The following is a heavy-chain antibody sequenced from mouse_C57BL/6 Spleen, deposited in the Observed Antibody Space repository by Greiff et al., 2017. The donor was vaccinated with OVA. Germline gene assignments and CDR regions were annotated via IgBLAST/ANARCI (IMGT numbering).Heavy chain of an antibody. Sequence: VQLKESGAELARPGASVKMSCKASGYTFTSYTMHWVKQRPGQGLEWIGYINPSSGYTKYNQKFKDKATLTADKSSSTAYMQLSSLTSEDSAVYYCARLEVADYWGQGTTLTVSS. V-gene: IGHV1-4*01. CDR2: INPSSGYT. CDR3: ARLEVADY. CDR1: GYTFTSYT. J-gene: IGHJ2*01. D-gene: IGHD1-1*02.